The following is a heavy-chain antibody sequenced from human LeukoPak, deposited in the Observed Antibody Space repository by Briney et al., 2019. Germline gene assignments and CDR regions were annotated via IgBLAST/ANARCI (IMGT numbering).Heavy chain of an antibody. CDR3: STAFYGAPLA. V-gene: IGHV3-15*01. Sequence: GGSLRLSCTASGFTFSTAFMNWVRQAPGKGLVWVARITSKSYEGTTDYAAPVKGRFTISRDDSKNTLYLQMNSLEIEDTAVYYCSTAFYGAPLAWGQGTLVTDSS. CDR2: ITSKSYEGTT. J-gene: IGHJ5*02. D-gene: IGHD4-17*01. CDR1: GFTFSTAF.